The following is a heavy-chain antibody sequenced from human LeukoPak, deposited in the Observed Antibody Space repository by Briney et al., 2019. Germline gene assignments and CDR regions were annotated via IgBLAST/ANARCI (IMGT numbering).Heavy chain of an antibody. CDR3: ARDPYCSGGSCYSY. CDR2: IYTSGST. V-gene: IGHV4-61*02. Sequence: SETLSLTCTVSGGSSSSGSYYWSWIRQPAGKGLEWIGRIYTSGSTNYNPSLKSRVTISVDTSKNQFSLKLSSVTAADTAVYYCARDPYCSGGSCYSYWGQGTLVTVSS. CDR1: GGSSSSGSYY. D-gene: IGHD2-15*01. J-gene: IGHJ4*02.